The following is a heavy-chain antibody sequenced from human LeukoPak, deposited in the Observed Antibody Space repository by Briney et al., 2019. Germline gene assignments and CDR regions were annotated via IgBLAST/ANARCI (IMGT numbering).Heavy chain of an antibody. CDR1: GFTFSSYA. CDR3: ATDDNGYSYYGMDV. CDR2: ISASGGST. J-gene: IGHJ6*02. V-gene: IGHV3-23*01. Sequence: GGSLRLSCAASGFTFSSYAMSWARQAPGKGLEWVSTISASGGSTYFADSVRGRFTVSRDNSKNTLYLQMNSLRADDTAVYYCATDDNGYSYYGMDVWGQGTTVTVSS. D-gene: IGHD2-8*01.